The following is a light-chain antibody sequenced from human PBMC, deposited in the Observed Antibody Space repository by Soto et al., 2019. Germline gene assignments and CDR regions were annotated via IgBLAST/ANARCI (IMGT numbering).Light chain of an antibody. Sequence: EIVLTQSPDTLSLFPGERATLSCRASQSVSSTYLAWYQQKLGQAPRLLIFGASSRATGIPDRFSGSGSGTDFTLTISRLEPEDFAVYYCQQYGSSRWTFGQGTKVDI. CDR2: GAS. CDR1: QSVSSTY. J-gene: IGKJ1*01. V-gene: IGKV3-20*01. CDR3: QQYGSSRWT.